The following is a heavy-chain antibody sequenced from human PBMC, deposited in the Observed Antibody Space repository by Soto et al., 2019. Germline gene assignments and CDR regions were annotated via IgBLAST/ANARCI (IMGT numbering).Heavy chain of an antibody. V-gene: IGHV4-34*01. J-gene: IGHJ6*02. CDR2: INHSGST. Sequence: SETLSLTCAVYGGSFSGYYWSWIRQPPEKGLEWIGEINHSGSTNYNPSLKSRVTISVDTSKNQFSLKLSSVTAADTAVYYRARFPTYGPVYSGMDVWGQGTTVSVSS. CDR3: ARFPTYGPVYSGMDV. D-gene: IGHD4-17*01. CDR1: GGSFSGYY.